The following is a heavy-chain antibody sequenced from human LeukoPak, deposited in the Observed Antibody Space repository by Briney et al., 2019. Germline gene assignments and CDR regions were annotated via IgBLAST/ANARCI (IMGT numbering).Heavy chain of an antibody. Sequence: PGGSLRLSCAASGFNFNNFAMSWVRQAPGKGLEWLSAMTGPADTTYYAESVKGRFTISRDYSKSMVFLQTNSLRVEDTAIYYCAQGAEIDHWGQGTLVTVSS. CDR3: AQGAEIDH. CDR1: GFNFNNFA. CDR2: MTGPADTT. V-gene: IGHV3-23*01. J-gene: IGHJ4*02.